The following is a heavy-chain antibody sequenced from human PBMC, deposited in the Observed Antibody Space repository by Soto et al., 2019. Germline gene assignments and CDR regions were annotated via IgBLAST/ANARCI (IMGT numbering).Heavy chain of an antibody. V-gene: IGHV1-24*01. Sequence: GASVKVSCKVSGYTLTELSMHWVRQAPGKGLEWMGGFDPEDGETIYAQKFQGRVTMTEDTSTDTAYMELSSLRSEDTAVYYCATRERARSVGRWIYYFDYWGQGTLVTVS. CDR1: GYTLTELS. J-gene: IGHJ4*02. D-gene: IGHD5-12*01. CDR3: ATRERARSVGRWIYYFDY. CDR2: FDPEDGET.